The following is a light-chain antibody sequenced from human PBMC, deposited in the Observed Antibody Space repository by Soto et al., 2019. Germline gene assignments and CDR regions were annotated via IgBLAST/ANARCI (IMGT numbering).Light chain of an antibody. CDR2: AAS. CDR3: QKYNSAPLT. V-gene: IGKV1-27*01. CDR1: PGISNY. Sequence: DIQMTQSPSSLSPSVGDRVTITCRASPGISNYLAWYQQKPGKVPKLLIYAASTLQSGVPSRFSGSGSGTDFTLTISSLQPEDVATYYCQKYNSAPLTFGRGTKVEIK. J-gene: IGKJ4*01.